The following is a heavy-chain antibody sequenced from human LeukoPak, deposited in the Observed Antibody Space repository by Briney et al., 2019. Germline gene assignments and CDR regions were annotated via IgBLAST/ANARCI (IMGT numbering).Heavy chain of an antibody. CDR3: TTRLKHHFDY. J-gene: IGHJ4*02. Sequence: PGGSLRLSCATSGFTFSSYTMNWVRQTPGKGLQWVSTISDGSRNTHYADSVNGRFTISRDDFLNVVYLQMNSLTVEDTAVYYCTTRLKHHFDYWGQGTQVTGYS. V-gene: IGHV3-23*01. CDR2: ISDGSRNT. D-gene: IGHD1-1*01. CDR1: GFTFSSYT.